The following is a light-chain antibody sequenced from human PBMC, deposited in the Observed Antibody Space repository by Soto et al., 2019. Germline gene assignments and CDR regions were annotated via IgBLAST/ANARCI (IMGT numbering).Light chain of an antibody. J-gene: IGKJ1*01. Sequence: DIHITQSPSKLSESIGDRVTITCRASERIRTWLAWYPHKPGKAPKVLIYAAAGLQSGVPSRFSGSGSGTDFTLTISSLQPEDFATYYCQQSYSTPQTFGPGTKVDIK. CDR1: ERIRTW. V-gene: IGKV1-39*01. CDR2: AAA. CDR3: QQSYSTPQT.